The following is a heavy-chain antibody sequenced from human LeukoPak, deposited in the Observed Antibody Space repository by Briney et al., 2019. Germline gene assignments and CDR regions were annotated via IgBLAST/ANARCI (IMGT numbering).Heavy chain of an antibody. CDR3: ASARGSWQLFDY. D-gene: IGHD3-9*01. CDR1: GYTFTGYY. CDR2: INPDSGGT. Sequence: ASVKVSCKASGYTFTGYYMHWVRQAPGQGLEWMGWINPDSGGTNYAQKFQGRVTMTRDTSISTAYMELSRLRSDDTAVYYCASARGSWQLFDYWGQGTMVTVSS. V-gene: IGHV1-2*02. J-gene: IGHJ3*01.